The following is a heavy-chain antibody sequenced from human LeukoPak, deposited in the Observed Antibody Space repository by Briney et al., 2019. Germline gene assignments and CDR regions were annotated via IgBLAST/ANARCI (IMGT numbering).Heavy chain of an antibody. CDR3: TRLLAEGS. V-gene: IGHV3-73*01. CDR2: IRSKANSYAT. CDR1: GFSFSDSA. Sequence: PGRSLRLSCAASGFSFSDSAMDWVRQASGKGLEWVGRIRSKANSYATTHAASVKGRFTISRDDSTNTVYLQMNSLKAEDTAVYYCTRLLAEGSWGQGTLVTVSS. J-gene: IGHJ4*02.